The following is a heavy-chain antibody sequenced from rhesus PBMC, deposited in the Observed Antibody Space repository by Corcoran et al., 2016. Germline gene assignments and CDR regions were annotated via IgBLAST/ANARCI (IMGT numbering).Heavy chain of an antibody. CDR2: IYGSGGRT. CDR3: ARYCSGGVCYAGPFFDY. D-gene: IGHD2-8*01. J-gene: IGHJ4*01. Sequence: QVQLQESGPGLVKPSETLSLTCAVSGGSISSNYWSWIRQPPGKGLEWIGRIYGSGGRTDYNPPLKGRVTISTDTSKNQFSLKLSSVTAADTAVYYCARYCSGGVCYAGPFFDYWGQGVLVTVSS. CDR1: GGSISSNY. V-gene: IGHV4-160*01.